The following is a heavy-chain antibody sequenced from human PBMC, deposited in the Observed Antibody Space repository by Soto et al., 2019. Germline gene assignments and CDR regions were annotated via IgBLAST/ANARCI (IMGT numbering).Heavy chain of an antibody. V-gene: IGHV1-2*02. CDR2: INPNSGAT. CDR1: GYTFTGYF. Sequence: QVQLVQSGAEVKKPGASVKVSCKASGYTFTGYFMHWVRQAPGQGLEWMGWINPNSGATKYAQKFQGRGTLSRDPAILTAYMELTGLRPADTAVYYCARGGGTILAPLPWGQGTQVTVSS. D-gene: IGHD3-3*01. CDR3: ARGGGTILAPLP. J-gene: IGHJ5*02.